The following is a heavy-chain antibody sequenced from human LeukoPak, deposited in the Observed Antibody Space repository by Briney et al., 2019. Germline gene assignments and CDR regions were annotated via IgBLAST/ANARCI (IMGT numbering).Heavy chain of an antibody. CDR2: INTNTGNP. J-gene: IGHJ5*02. V-gene: IGHV7-4-1*02. CDR1: GYTFTSYA. Sequence: GASVKVSCKASGYTFTSYAMNWVRQAPGQGLEWMGWINTNTGNPTYAQGFTGRFVFSLDTSVSTAYLQISSLKAEDTAVYYCARVSCSSTSCYLLWSWFDPWGQGTLVTVSS. D-gene: IGHD2-2*01. CDR3: ARVSCSSTSCYLLWSWFDP.